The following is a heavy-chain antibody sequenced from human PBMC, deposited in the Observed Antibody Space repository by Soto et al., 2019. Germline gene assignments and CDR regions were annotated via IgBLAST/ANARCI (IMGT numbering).Heavy chain of an antibody. Sequence: QVHLEQSGAEVKKAGASVKVSCKASGYTFTDYHMHWLRQAPGQGVEWMGWIIPSSGNTNYAQKFQGRVTMTRDTSITTAYMELSRLTSDDTAVYYCARDQYSGSFLYWGQGTLVTVSA. J-gene: IGHJ4*02. D-gene: IGHD1-26*01. V-gene: IGHV1-2*02. CDR1: GYTFTDYH. CDR2: IIPSSGNT. CDR3: ARDQYSGSFLY.